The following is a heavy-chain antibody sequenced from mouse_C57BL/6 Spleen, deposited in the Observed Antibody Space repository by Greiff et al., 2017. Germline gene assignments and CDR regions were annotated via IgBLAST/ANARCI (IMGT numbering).Heavy chain of an antibody. CDR2: INPSTGGT. Sequence: EVQLQQSGPELVKPGASVKISCKASGYSFTGYYMNWVKQSPEKSLEWIGEINPSTGGTTYNQKFKAKATLTVDKSSSTAYMQLKSLTSEDSAVYYCARDFAGYFDVWGTGTTVTVSS. V-gene: IGHV1-42*01. CDR3: ARDFAGYFDV. CDR1: GYSFTGYY. J-gene: IGHJ1*03.